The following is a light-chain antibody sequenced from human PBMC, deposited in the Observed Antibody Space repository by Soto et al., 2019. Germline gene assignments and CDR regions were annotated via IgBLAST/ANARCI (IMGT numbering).Light chain of an antibody. CDR1: QSVSSTY. Sequence: EIVLTQSPGTLSLSPGERATLSCRASQSVSSTYLAWYQQKPGQPPRLVLYDASSRSTGIPDRLSGSGSGTDIILTIRRLEPEDVAVYYCQQYGDSPPNAFGQGTELEIK. V-gene: IGKV3-20*01. CDR2: DAS. J-gene: IGKJ2*01. CDR3: QQYGDSPPNA.